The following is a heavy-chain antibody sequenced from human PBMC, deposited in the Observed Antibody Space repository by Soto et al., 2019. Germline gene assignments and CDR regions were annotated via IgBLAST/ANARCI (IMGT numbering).Heavy chain of an antibody. Sequence: EVQLVESGGGLVKPGGSQRLSCAASGFTFSSYSMNWVRQAPGKGLEWVSSISSSSSYIYYADSVKGRFTISRDNANNSLYLQMNSLRAEDTAVYYCARDQPGYSYGYGLGYWGQGTLVTVSS. D-gene: IGHD5-18*01. CDR2: ISSSSSYI. CDR1: GFTFSSYS. CDR3: ARDQPGYSYGYGLGY. J-gene: IGHJ4*02. V-gene: IGHV3-21*01.